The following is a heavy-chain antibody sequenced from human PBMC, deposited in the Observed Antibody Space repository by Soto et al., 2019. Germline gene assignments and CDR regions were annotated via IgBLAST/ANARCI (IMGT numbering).Heavy chain of an antibody. Sequence: ASVKVSCKASGYTFTSYDINWVRQATGQGLEWMGWMNPNSGNTGYAQKFQGRVTMTRNTSISTAYMELSSLRSEDTAVYYCARGQRAAAGTERTDYYYYMDVWGKGTTVTVSS. J-gene: IGHJ6*03. CDR2: MNPNSGNT. D-gene: IGHD6-13*01. CDR3: ARGQRAAAGTERTDYYYYMDV. CDR1: GYTFTSYD. V-gene: IGHV1-8*01.